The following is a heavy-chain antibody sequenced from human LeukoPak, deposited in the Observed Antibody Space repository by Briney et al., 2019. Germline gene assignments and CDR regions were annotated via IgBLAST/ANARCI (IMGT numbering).Heavy chain of an antibody. Sequence: SETLPLTCTVSGGSISSYYWSWIRQPPGKGLEWIGYIYYSGSTNYNPSLKSRVTISVDTTKNQFSLKLSSVTAAGTAVYYCARRRIAVATFQHWGQGTLVTVSS. CDR1: GGSISSYY. D-gene: IGHD6-19*01. J-gene: IGHJ1*01. V-gene: IGHV4-59*12. CDR3: ARRRIAVATFQH. CDR2: IYYSGST.